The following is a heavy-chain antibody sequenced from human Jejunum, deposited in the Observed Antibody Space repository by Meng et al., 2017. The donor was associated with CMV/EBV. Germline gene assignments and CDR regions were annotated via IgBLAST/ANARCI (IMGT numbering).Heavy chain of an antibody. CDR1: GLTFSSYA. D-gene: IGHD3-10*01. Sequence: GLTFSSYAMSWVRQAPGKGLEWVSVIGDSGGFTAATDAAKGRFTISRDNSKNTLYLQMNSLRAEDTAVYYCVRYYHGSGTYHAFDYWGQGTLVTVSS. V-gene: IGHV3-23*01. CDR3: VRYYHGSGTYHAFDY. CDR2: IGDSGGFT. J-gene: IGHJ4*02.